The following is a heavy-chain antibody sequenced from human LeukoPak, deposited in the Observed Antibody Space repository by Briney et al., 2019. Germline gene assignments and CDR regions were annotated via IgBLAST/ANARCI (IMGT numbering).Heavy chain of an antibody. D-gene: IGHD6-6*01. CDR3: ARDSVDGYSSSSAFDY. J-gene: IGHJ4*02. V-gene: IGHV1-69*01. CDR2: IIPIFGTA. CDR1: GGTFSSYA. Sequence: GASVKVSCKASGGTFSSYAISWVRQAPGQGLEWMGGIIPIFGTANYAQKFQGRVTITADESTSTAYMELSSLRSEDTAVYYCARDSVDGYSSSSAFDYWGQGTLVTVSS.